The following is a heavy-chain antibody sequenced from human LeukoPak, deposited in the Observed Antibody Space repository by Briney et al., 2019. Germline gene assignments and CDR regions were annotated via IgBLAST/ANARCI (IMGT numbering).Heavy chain of an antibody. CDR2: IKSKKDGETT. V-gene: IGHV3-15*01. D-gene: IGHD2-15*01. Sequence: PGGSLRLSCAASGFTFSNVWMSWVRQAPGKGLEWVGRIKSKKDGETTDYAAPVKGRFTISGDDSINTLYLQMNSLKTEDTALYYCTTGAPSGGGYFDSWGQGTLVTVSS. CDR3: TTGAPSGGGYFDS. J-gene: IGHJ4*02. CDR1: GFTFSNVW.